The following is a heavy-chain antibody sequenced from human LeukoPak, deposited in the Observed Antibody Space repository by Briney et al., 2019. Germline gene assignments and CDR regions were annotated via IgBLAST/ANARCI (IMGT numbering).Heavy chain of an antibody. Sequence: PGGSLRLSCAASGFTFSSYWMSWVRQAPGKGLEWVANIKQNGSGKYYVDSVKGRFTISRDNAKNSLYLQMNGLRAEDTAVYYCARVRGYYGSGSYYHRFDPWGQGTLVTVSS. D-gene: IGHD3-10*01. CDR2: IKQNGSGK. V-gene: IGHV3-7*01. CDR3: ARVRGYYGSGSYYHRFDP. CDR1: GFTFSSYW. J-gene: IGHJ5*02.